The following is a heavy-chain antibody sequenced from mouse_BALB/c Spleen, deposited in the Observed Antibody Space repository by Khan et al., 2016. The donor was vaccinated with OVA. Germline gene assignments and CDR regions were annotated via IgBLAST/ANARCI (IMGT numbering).Heavy chain of an antibody. J-gene: IGHJ3*01. CDR1: GFTFSSYS. Sequence: VQLKESGGDLVKPGGSLKLSCAASGFTFSSYSMSWVRQTPDKRLEWVATISSGADYTYSPDSVKGRFTISRANAKNTLYLQMSSLKAEDTAMYYCASHLTGSFAYWGQGTMVTVSA. CDR2: ISSGADYT. D-gene: IGHD4-1*01. CDR3: ASHLTGSFAY. V-gene: IGHV5-6*01.